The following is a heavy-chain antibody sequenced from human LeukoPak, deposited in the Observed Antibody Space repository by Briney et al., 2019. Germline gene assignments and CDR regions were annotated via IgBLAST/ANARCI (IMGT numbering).Heavy chain of an antibody. J-gene: IGHJ5*01. CDR2: ITGSGPTT. CDR1: GFTFSNYA. V-gene: IGHV3-23*01. D-gene: IGHD3-16*02. Sequence: GGSLRLSCVASGFTFSNYAMTWVRQAPGKGLEWVSAITGSGPTTFYADSVKGRFTISRDNSNNLVFLEMNSLRLEDAGVYFCAKPPDSVWWNYRNNYFDSWGQGTLVAV. CDR3: AKPPDSVWWNYRNNYFDS.